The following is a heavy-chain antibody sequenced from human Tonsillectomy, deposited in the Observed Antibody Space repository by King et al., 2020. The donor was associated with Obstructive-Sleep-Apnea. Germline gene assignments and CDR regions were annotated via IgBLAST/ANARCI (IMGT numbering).Heavy chain of an antibody. J-gene: IGHJ4*02. CDR2: IKQDGSEK. V-gene: IGHV3-7*03. Sequence: VQLVESGGGLVQLGGSLRLSCAASGFTFSSYWMSWVRQAPGKGLEWVANIKQDGSEKYYVDSVKGRFTISRDNAKNSLYLQMNSLRAEDTAVYYCARGIREAAASLGYWGQGTLVTVSS. CDR3: ARGIREAAASLGY. D-gene: IGHD6-13*01. CDR1: GFTFSSYW.